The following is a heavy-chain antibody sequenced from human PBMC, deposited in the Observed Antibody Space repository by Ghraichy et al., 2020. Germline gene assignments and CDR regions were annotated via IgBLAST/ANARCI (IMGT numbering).Heavy chain of an antibody. Sequence: SQTLSLTCAVYGGSFSGYYWSWIRQPPGKGLEWIGEINHSGSTNYNPSLKSRVTISVDTSKNQFSLKLSSVTAADTAVYYCARVDSSSWLIDYWGQGTLVTVSS. CDR1: GGSFSGYY. J-gene: IGHJ4*02. D-gene: IGHD6-13*01. V-gene: IGHV4-34*01. CDR2: INHSGST. CDR3: ARVDSSSWLIDY.